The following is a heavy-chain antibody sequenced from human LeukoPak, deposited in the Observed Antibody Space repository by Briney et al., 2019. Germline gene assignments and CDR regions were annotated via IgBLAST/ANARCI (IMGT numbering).Heavy chain of an antibody. CDR2: ISGSGGST. V-gene: IGHV3-23*01. D-gene: IGHD6-6*01. J-gene: IGHJ4*02. Sequence: GGSLRLSCAASGFTFSSYAMSWVRQAPGRGLEWVSAISGSGGSTYYADSVKGRFTISRDNAKNSLYLQMNSLRAEDTAIYYCARRGTSSRAVDYWGQGTLVTVSS. CDR1: GFTFSSYA. CDR3: ARRGTSSRAVDY.